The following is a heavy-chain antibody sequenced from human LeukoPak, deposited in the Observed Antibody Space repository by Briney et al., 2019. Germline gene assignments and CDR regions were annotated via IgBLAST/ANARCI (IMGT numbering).Heavy chain of an antibody. CDR1: GFTFSSYW. J-gene: IGHJ6*03. CDR2: IKQDGSEK. D-gene: IGHD6-19*01. Sequence: EPGGSLRLSCAASGFTFSSYWMSWVRQAPGKGLEWVANIKQDGSEKYYVDSVKGRFTISRDNAKNSLYLQMNSLRAEDTAVYYCARVKSSGWLHHYYYYYMDVWGKGTAVTVSS. V-gene: IGHV3-7*01. CDR3: ARVKSSGWLHHYYYYYMDV.